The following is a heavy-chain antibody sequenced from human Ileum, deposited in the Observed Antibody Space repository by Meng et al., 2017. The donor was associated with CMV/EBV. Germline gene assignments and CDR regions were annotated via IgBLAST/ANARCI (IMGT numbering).Heavy chain of an antibody. CDR2: IYYSGST. D-gene: IGHD6-19*01. Sequence: QVQLTQSGPGIGKPSQTLALPGTVSVDSFSTGDYYWSWIRQPPGKGPEWIGYIYYSGSTLYNPSLKSPVTISLDKSKNQFSLRLRSVTAADTAVYFCAREGGGWYFDSWGQGTLVTVSS. J-gene: IGHJ4*02. CDR1: VDSFSTGDYY. V-gene: IGHV4-30-4*01. CDR3: AREGGGWYFDS.